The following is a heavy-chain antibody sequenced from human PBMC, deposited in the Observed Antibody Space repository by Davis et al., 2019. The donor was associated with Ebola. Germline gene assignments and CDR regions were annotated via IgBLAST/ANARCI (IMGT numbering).Heavy chain of an antibody. CDR3: AKVVTLHFDY. J-gene: IGHJ4*02. D-gene: IGHD3-16*01. CDR1: GFTFSNAW. CDR2: IKSKTDGGTT. V-gene: IGHV3-15*01. Sequence: GGSLRLSCAASGFTFSNAWMSWVRQAPGKGLEWVGRIKSKTDGGTTDYAAPVKGRFTISRDDSKNTLYLQMNSLRAEDTAVYYCAKVVTLHFDYWGQGTLVTVSS.